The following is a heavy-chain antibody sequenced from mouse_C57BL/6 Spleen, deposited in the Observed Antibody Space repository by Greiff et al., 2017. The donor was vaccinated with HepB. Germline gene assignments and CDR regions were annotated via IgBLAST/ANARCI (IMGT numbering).Heavy chain of an antibody. CDR2: IHPNSGST. CDR3: ALITTVFDY. D-gene: IGHD1-1*01. CDR1: GYTFTSYW. V-gene: IGHV1-64*01. Sequence: VQLQQSGAELVKPGASMKLSCKASGYTFTSYWMHWVKQRPGQGLEWIGMIHPNSGSTNYNEKFKSKATLTVDKSSSTAYMQLSSLTSEDSAVYYCALITTVFDYWGQGTTLTVSS. J-gene: IGHJ2*01.